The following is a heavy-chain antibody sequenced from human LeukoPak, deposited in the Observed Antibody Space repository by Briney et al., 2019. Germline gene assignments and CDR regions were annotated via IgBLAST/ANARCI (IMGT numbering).Heavy chain of an antibody. CDR1: GYTFTSYD. D-gene: IGHD3-22*01. V-gene: IGHV1-8*03. J-gene: IGHJ4*02. CDR3: ARGYYDSSGSPTVHDY. CDR2: MNPNSGNT. Sequence: ASVKVSCKASGYTFTSYDINWVRQATGQGLEWMGWMNPNSGNTGYAQKFQGRVTITRNTSISTAYMELSSLRSEDTAVYYCARGYYDSSGSPTVHDYWGQGTLVTVSS.